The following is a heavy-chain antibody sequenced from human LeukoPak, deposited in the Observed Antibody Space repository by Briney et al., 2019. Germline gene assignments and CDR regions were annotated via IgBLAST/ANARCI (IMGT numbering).Heavy chain of an antibody. CDR1: GFTFSGYW. D-gene: IGHD6-25*01. Sequence: GGSLRLSCAASGFTFSGYWMHWVRQAPGRGLVWVSRLNSDESNTRYADSVRGRFTISRDNARNTLYLQMNSLRAEDTAVYYCARGIAANMDYWGQGTLVTVSS. V-gene: IGHV3-74*01. J-gene: IGHJ4*02. CDR3: ARGIAANMDY. CDR2: LNSDESNT.